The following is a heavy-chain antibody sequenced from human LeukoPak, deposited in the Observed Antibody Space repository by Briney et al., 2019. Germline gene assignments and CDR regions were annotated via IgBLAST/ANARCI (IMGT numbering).Heavy chain of an antibody. V-gene: IGHV4-61*05. Sequence: SETLSLTCTVSGGSISSSSYYWGWIRQPPGKGLEWIGYIYYSGSTNYNPSLKSRVTISVDTSKNQFSLKLSSVTAADTAVYYCARARRAAAALDWFDPWGQGTLVTVSS. D-gene: IGHD6-13*01. CDR1: GGSISSSSYY. CDR2: IYYSGST. CDR3: ARARRAAAALDWFDP. J-gene: IGHJ5*02.